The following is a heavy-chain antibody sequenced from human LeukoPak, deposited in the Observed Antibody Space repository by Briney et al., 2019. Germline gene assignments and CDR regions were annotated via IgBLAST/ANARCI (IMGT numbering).Heavy chain of an antibody. V-gene: IGHV3-21*01. J-gene: IGHJ4*02. CDR1: GFTFSSYT. CDR2: ITSGSSYI. Sequence: PGGSLRLSCAASGFTFSSYTMNRVRQAPGKGLEWVSFITSGSSYIYYADSVKGRFTISRDSAKSSLYLQMNSLRAEDTAVYYCARGMGSGTYYFNYWGQGTLVTVSS. CDR3: ARGMGSGTYYFNY. D-gene: IGHD1-26*01.